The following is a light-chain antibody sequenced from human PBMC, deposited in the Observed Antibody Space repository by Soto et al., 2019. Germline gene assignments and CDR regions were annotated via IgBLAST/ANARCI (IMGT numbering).Light chain of an antibody. V-gene: IGLV2-14*01. CDR2: DVN. CDR3: SSYTSSSTRV. CDR1: SSDVGGYNY. J-gene: IGLJ1*01. Sequence: QSALTQPASVSGSPGQSITISCTGTSSDVGGYNYVSWYQKNPGKAPKLMIYDVNNRPSGVSYRFSGSKSGNTASLTISGLQAEDEADYYCSSYTSSSTRVFGTGTKLTVL.